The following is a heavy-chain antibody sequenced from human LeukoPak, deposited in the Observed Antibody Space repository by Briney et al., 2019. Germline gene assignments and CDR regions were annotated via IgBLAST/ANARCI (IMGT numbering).Heavy chain of an antibody. CDR2: IIPLLGVR. J-gene: IGHJ4*02. Sequence: SVKVSCKASGGTFSDYAVSWVRQAPGQGLEWMGRIIPLLGVRSYAQKFQDRVTISADKSTSTAYMELSSLRSEDSALYYCAIIAVGGVDPFDSWGQGTLVTVSS. D-gene: IGHD6-19*01. V-gene: IGHV1-69*04. CDR1: GGTFSDYA. CDR3: AIIAVGGVDPFDS.